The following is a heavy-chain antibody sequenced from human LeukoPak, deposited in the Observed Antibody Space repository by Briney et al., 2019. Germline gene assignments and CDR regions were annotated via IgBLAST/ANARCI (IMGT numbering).Heavy chain of an antibody. CDR1: GFTFSSYA. J-gene: IGHJ4*02. D-gene: IGHD1-26*01. CDR2: IYYSGST. Sequence: GSLRLSCAASGFTFSSYAMSWVRQPPGKGLEWIGSIYYSGSTYYNPSLKSRVTISVDTSKNQFSLKLSSVTAADTAVYYCARVVSGNYHPYFDYWGQGTLVTVSS. V-gene: IGHV4-39*07. CDR3: ARVVSGNYHPYFDY.